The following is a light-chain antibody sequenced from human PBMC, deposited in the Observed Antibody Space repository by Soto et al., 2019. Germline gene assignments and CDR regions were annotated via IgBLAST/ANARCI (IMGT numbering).Light chain of an antibody. CDR1: SNDDGRYNH. CDR2: EVS. J-gene: IGLJ1*01. Sequence: QSVLTQPASVSGSPGQSITISCTGTSNDDGRYNHVSWYQHHPGKAPKLIISEVSNRPSGVSNRFSGSKSGYTASLTISGLQAEDEADYYCNSHTSGDFRVFGTGTKVTVL. CDR3: NSHTSGDFRV. V-gene: IGLV2-14*01.